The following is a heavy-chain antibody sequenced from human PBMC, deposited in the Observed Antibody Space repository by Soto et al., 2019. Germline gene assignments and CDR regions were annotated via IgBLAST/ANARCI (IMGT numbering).Heavy chain of an antibody. Sequence: PGGSLRLSCAASGFTFSSYEMNWVRQAPGKGLEWVSYISSSGSTIYYADSVKGRLTISRDNAKNSLYLQMNSLRAEDTAVYYCARREEAAGIGGYYYYYGMDVWGQGTTVTVSS. CDR3: ARREEAAGIGGYYYYYGMDV. D-gene: IGHD6-13*01. CDR1: GFTFSSYE. CDR2: ISSSGSTI. V-gene: IGHV3-48*03. J-gene: IGHJ6*02.